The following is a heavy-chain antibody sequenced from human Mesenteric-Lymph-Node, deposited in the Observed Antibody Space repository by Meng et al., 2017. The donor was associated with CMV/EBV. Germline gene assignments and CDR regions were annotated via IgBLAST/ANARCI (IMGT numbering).Heavy chain of an antibody. CDR3: ARGFGSSWFDS. Sequence: ASVKVSCKASGYTFTSYYMHWVRQAPGQGLEWMGIINPSGGSTSYAQKFQGRVTMTRDTSTSTVYMELSSLTTHDTAVYYCARGFGSSWFDSWGQGTPVTVSS. J-gene: IGHJ5*01. D-gene: IGHD6-6*01. CDR1: GYTFTSYY. CDR2: INPSGGST. V-gene: IGHV1-46*01.